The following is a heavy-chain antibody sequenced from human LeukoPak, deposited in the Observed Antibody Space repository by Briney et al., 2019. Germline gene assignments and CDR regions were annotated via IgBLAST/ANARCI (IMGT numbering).Heavy chain of an antibody. D-gene: IGHD1-26*01. CDR1: GFTFSSYA. Sequence: GGSLRLSFSASGFTFSSYAMSWVRQAPGKGLEWVSAISGSGGSTYYADSVKGRFTISRDNAKNSLYLQMNSLRAEDTAVYYCARWGASIVGALDYWGQGTLVTVSS. V-gene: IGHV3-23*01. CDR2: ISGSGGST. CDR3: ARWGASIVGALDY. J-gene: IGHJ4*02.